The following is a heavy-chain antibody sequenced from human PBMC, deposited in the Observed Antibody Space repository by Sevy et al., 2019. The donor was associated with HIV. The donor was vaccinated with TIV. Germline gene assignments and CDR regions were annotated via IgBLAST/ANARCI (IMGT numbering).Heavy chain of an antibody. D-gene: IGHD6-13*01. Sequence: SETLSLTCTVSGGSISSYYWSWIRQPPGKGLEWIGYIYYSGSTNYNPPLKSRVTISVDTSKNQFSLKLSSVTAADTAVYYCASQRIAAAGTIYYYYMDVWGKGTTVTVSS. CDR2: IYYSGST. CDR3: ASQRIAAAGTIYYYYMDV. V-gene: IGHV4-59*08. CDR1: GGSISSYY. J-gene: IGHJ6*03.